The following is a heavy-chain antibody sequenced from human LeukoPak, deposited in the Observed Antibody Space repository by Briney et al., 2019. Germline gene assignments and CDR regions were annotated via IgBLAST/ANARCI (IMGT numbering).Heavy chain of an antibody. D-gene: IGHD3-9*01. J-gene: IGHJ4*02. CDR2: INWNADST. Sequence: PGGSLRLSCAASGFTFDDYGMSWVRQAPGKGLEWVSGINWNADSTGYADSVKGRFAISRDNSRNTVYLQMNSLRAEDTAVYYCARGAYYQILTGFRGRNLGFDYWGQGTLVTVSS. CDR3: ARGAYYQILTGFRGRNLGFDY. CDR1: GFTFDDYG. V-gene: IGHV3-20*04.